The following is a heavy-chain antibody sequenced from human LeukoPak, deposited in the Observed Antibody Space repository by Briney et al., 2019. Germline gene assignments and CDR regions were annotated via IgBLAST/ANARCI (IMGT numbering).Heavy chain of an antibody. D-gene: IGHD3-22*01. CDR3: ARHQTPHFYDSHFGP. CDR2: IYYSGST. Sequence: KPSENLSLTCTVSGGSISSYYWSWIRQPPGKGLEWIGYIYYSGSTNYNPSLKSRVTISVDTSKNQFSLKLRSVTAADTAVYYCARHQTPHFYDSHFGPWGQGTPVTVSS. V-gene: IGHV4-59*01. J-gene: IGHJ5*02. CDR1: GGSISSYY.